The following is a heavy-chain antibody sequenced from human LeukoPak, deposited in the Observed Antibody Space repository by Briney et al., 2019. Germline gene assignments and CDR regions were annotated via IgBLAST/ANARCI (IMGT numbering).Heavy chain of an antibody. V-gene: IGHV3-33*06. D-gene: IGHD4-11*01. Sequence: GGSLRLSCAASGFTLSHYGMHWVRQAPGKGLEWVAVIWHDATNKFYADSVKGRFTISRENSKKMVYLQMNSLRAEDTAVYYCAKDAQRGFDYSNSLEYWGQGTLVTVSP. CDR1: GFTLSHYG. CDR2: IWHDATNK. CDR3: AKDAQRGFDYSNSLEY. J-gene: IGHJ4*02.